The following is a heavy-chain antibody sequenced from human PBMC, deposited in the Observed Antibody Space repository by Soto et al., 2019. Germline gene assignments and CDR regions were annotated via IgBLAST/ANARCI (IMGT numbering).Heavy chain of an antibody. Sequence: ASVKVSCKASGYTFTGYYMHWVRQAPGQGLEWMGWINPNSGGTNYAQKFQGWVTMTRDTSISTAYMELSRLRSDDTAVYYCARDGGGVPAAQTYYYYLAGWGKGTTAPVSS. D-gene: IGHD2-2*01. CDR1: GYTFTGYY. CDR2: INPNSGGT. J-gene: IGHJ6*03. V-gene: IGHV1-2*04. CDR3: ARDGGGVPAAQTYYYYLAG.